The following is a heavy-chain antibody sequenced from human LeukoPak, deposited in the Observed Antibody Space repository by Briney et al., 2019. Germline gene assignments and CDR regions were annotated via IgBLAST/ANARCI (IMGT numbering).Heavy chain of an antibody. D-gene: IGHD3-22*01. CDR1: GFTFNTYA. V-gene: IGHV3-30-3*01. CDR2: VSHDENNK. CDR3: ARGHYYDSSGYLGIDY. Sequence: GGSLRLSCAASGFTFNTYATHWVRQAPGKGLEWVAVVSHDENNKYYADSVKGRFTISRGNSKNTLYLQMNSLRAEDTAVYYCARGHYYDSSGYLGIDYWGQGTLVTVSS. J-gene: IGHJ4*02.